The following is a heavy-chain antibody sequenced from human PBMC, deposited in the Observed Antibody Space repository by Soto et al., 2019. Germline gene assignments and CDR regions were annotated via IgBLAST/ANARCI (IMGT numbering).Heavy chain of an antibody. Sequence: ASVKVSCKASGYTFTSYGISWVRQAPGQVLEWMGWISAYNGNTNYAQKLQGRVTMTTDTSTSTAYMELRSLRSDDTAVYYCARDPRKTYYDSTLHAFDIWGQGTMVTVSS. D-gene: IGHD3-22*01. CDR2: ISAYNGNT. V-gene: IGHV1-18*01. J-gene: IGHJ3*02. CDR3: ARDPRKTYYDSTLHAFDI. CDR1: GYTFTSYG.